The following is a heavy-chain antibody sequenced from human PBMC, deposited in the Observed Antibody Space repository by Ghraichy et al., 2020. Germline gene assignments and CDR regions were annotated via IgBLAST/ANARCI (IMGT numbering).Heavy chain of an antibody. CDR1: GYTFTSYG. V-gene: IGHV1-18*04. J-gene: IGHJ3*02. Sequence: ASVKVSCKASGYTFTSYGISWVRQAPGQGLEWMGWISAYNGNTNYAQKLQGRVTMTTDTSTSTAYMELRSLRSDDTAVYYFAREPSLGCYYDSSGFYDAFDIWGQGTMVTVSS. CDR2: ISAYNGNT. CDR3: AREPSLGCYYDSSGFYDAFDI. D-gene: IGHD3-22*01.